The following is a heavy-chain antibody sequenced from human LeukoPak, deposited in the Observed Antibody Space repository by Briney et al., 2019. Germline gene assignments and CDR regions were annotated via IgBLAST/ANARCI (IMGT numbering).Heavy chain of an antibody. V-gene: IGHV4-39*02. J-gene: IGHJ3*02. CDR3: AREVEYYDSSGYRPHAFDI. Sequence: PSETLSLTCTVSGGSISISNYYWGWTRQPPGKGLEWFGSISYSGGTSYNPSLRSRVTISVDTSKNQFSLKLNSVTAAGTAVYYCAREVEYYDSSGYRPHAFDIWGQGTVVTVSS. D-gene: IGHD3-22*01. CDR1: GGSISISNYY. CDR2: ISYSGGT.